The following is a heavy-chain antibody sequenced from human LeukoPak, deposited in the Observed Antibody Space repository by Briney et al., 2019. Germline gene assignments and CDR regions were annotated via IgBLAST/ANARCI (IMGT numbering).Heavy chain of an antibody. Sequence: KPSETLSLTCTVSGGSLSGYYWSWLRQPPGKGLEWIGYIYYSGSTNYNPSLKSRITISVDTSKNQFSLKLSSVTAADTAVYYCARKDGYNYPWYFDLWGRGTLVTVSS. J-gene: IGHJ2*01. V-gene: IGHV4-59*01. CDR2: IYYSGST. D-gene: IGHD5-24*01. CDR3: ARKDGYNYPWYFDL. CDR1: GGSLSGYY.